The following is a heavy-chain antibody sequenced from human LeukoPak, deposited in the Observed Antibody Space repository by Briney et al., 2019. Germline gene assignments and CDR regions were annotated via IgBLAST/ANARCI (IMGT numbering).Heavy chain of an antibody. CDR3: ARDLYYDSSGYQYYYYYYGMDV. CDR1: GYTFTSYA. CDR2: INAGNGNT. Sequence: ASVKVSCKASGYTFTSYAMHWVRQAPGQRLEWMGWINAGNGNTKYSQKFQGRVTITRDTSASTAYMELSSLRSEDTAVYYRARDLYYDSSGYQYYYYYYGMDVWGQGTTVTVSS. D-gene: IGHD3-22*01. V-gene: IGHV1-3*01. J-gene: IGHJ6*02.